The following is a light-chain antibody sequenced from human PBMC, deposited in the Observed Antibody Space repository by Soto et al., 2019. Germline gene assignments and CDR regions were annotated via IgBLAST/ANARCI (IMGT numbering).Light chain of an antibody. J-gene: IGLJ1*01. V-gene: IGLV2-8*01. CDR2: EVS. Sequence: QSVLTQPPSASGSPGQSVTISCTGTSSDVGGYNYVSWYRQHPGKAPKLIIHEVSKRPSGVPDRFSGSKSGNTASLTVSGLQAEDEADYYCSSYSGIHRDVFGTGTKVTVL. CDR1: SSDVGGYNY. CDR3: SSYSGIHRDV.